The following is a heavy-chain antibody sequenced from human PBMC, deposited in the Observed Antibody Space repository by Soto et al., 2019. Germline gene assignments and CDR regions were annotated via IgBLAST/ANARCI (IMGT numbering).Heavy chain of an antibody. CDR2: IGGGGDDT. CDR3: AKDRMSYNSVWDPFDI. CDR1: GFSFSSYA. V-gene: IGHV3-23*01. Sequence: EAQLLESGGHLVQPGGSLRLSCAASGFSFSSYAISWVRQAPGKGLEWVSGIGGGGDDTDYAVSVKGRFTISRDNSRNTMFLQMNSLRAEDTAVYYCAKDRMSYNSVWDPFDIWGQGTMVTVSS. J-gene: IGHJ3*02. D-gene: IGHD1-20*01.